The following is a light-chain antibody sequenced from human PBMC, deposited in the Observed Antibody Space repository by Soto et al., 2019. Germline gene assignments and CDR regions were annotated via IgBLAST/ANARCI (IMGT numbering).Light chain of an antibody. Sequence: DIQMTQSPSTLSASVGDRVTITCRASQSISSWLAWYQQKPGQAPKLLIYKASTLQSGVPSRFSGSGSGKEFTLAISSLQPDDSATYYCQQYNDNWTFGQGTKVEIK. V-gene: IGKV1-5*03. J-gene: IGKJ1*01. CDR2: KAS. CDR3: QQYNDNWT. CDR1: QSISSW.